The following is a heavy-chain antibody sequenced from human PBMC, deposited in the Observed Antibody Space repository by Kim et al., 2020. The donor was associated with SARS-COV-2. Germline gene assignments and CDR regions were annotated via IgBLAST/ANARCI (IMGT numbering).Heavy chain of an antibody. CDR2: ISAYNGNT. CDR3: ARGRPYSSSWSDYYYYYYGMHV. CDR1: GYTFTSYG. D-gene: IGHD6-13*01. J-gene: IGHJ6*02. V-gene: IGHV1-18*01. Sequence: ASVKVSCKASGYTFTSYGISWVRQAPGQGLEWMGWISAYNGNTNYAQKLQGRVTMTTDTSTSTAYMELRSLRSDDTAVYYCARGRPYSSSWSDYYYYYYGMHVWGQGTTVTVSS.